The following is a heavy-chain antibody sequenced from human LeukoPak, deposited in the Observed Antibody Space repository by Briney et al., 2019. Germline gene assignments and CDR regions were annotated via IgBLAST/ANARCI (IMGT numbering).Heavy chain of an antibody. V-gene: IGHV3-15*01. D-gene: IGHD3-10*01. CDR3: TTDANVLLWFGDLTGSSY. J-gene: IGHJ4*02. CDR2: IKSKTDGGTT. Sequence: GGSLRLSCAASGFTFSNAWMSWVRQAPGKGLEWVGRIKSKTDGGTTDYAAPVKGRFTISRDDSKNTLYLEMNSLKTEKTAVYSVTTDANVLLWFGDLTGSSYWGQGTLVTVSS. CDR1: GFTFSNAW.